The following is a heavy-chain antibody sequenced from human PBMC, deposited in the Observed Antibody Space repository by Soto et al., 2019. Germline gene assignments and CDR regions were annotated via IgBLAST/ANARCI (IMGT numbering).Heavy chain of an antibody. CDR1: GFSLSTSGVA. CDR2: IYWDDNK. D-gene: IGHD6-13*01. V-gene: IGHV2-5*02. Sequence: QITLKESGPTLVKPTQTLMLTCTFSGFSLSTSGVAVGWIRQPPGKALECLALIYWDDNKRYSPSLQSRITLTKDTSKNQVVLTMTNMDPVDTATYYCAHRYSSSYDYWGQGTLVTVSS. CDR3: AHRYSSSYDY. J-gene: IGHJ4*02.